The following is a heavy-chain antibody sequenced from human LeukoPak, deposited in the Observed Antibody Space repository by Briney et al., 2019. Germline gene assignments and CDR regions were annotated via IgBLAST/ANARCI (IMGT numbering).Heavy chain of an antibody. D-gene: IGHD2-15*01. CDR2: INQSGST. V-gene: IGHV4-34*01. Sequence: SEALSLTCPVYGGSFSGYYWSWIRQPPRKGLEWIGEINQSGSTNYNPSLKSRVTISVDTSKNQFSLKLSSVTAADTAVYYCARGRAKDIVVVVAARKGLYNWFDPWGQGTLVTVSS. CDR1: GGSFSGYY. CDR3: ARGRAKDIVVVVAARKGLYNWFDP. J-gene: IGHJ5*02.